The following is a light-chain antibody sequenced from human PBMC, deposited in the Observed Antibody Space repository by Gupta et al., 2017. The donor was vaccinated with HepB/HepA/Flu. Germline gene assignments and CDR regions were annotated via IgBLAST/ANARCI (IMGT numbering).Light chain of an antibody. CDR3: QTWDTGIHVV. Sequence: QLLLTQSPSASASLGPSVKLTCTPSSGHSTYAIAWHQQQPEKGPRYLLKVNSDGSHSKGDGIPDRFSGSSSGAERYLTISSLQSEDEADYYCQTWDTGIHVVFGGGTKLTVL. CDR2: VNSDGSH. V-gene: IGLV4-69*01. CDR1: SGHSTYA. J-gene: IGLJ2*01.